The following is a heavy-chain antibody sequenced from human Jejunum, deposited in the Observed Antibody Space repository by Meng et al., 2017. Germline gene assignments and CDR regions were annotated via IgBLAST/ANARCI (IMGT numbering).Heavy chain of an antibody. J-gene: IGHJ4*02. CDR1: GFTFSNYW. CDR3: VRPDSSIHWSFLDS. D-gene: IGHD6-13*01. Sequence: DVDLVESGGGLVQPGGSLRLSCAAAGFTFSNYWMHWVRQAPGKGLVWVSRINSDGSSTNYADSVKGRFTISRDNAKNTLFLQMNSLRAEDTAVYYCVRPDSSIHWSFLDSWGQGALVTV. V-gene: IGHV3-74*01. CDR2: INSDGSST.